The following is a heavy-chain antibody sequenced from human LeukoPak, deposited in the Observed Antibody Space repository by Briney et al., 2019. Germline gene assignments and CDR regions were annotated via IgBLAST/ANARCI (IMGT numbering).Heavy chain of an antibody. V-gene: IGHV4-31*03. CDR1: GGSISSGGYS. CDR3: ASQKLLPYSSSFNWFDP. Sequence: SQTLSLTCTVSGGSISSGGYSWSWIRQHPGKGLEWIGYIYYSASTYYNPSLKSRVTISVDTSKNQFSLKLSSVTAADTAVYYCASQKLLPYSSSFNWFDPWGQGTLVTVSS. CDR2: IYYSAST. J-gene: IGHJ5*02. D-gene: IGHD6-6*01.